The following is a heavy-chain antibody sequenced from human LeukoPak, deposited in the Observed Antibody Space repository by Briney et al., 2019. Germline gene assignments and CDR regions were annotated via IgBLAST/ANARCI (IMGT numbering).Heavy chain of an antibody. CDR3: ARGYPYYYDSSGPNWFDP. D-gene: IGHD3-22*01. CDR2: INHSGST. Sequence: SETLSLTCTVSGGSISSYYWSWIRQPPGKGLEWIGEINHSGSTNYNPSLKSRVTISVDTSKNQFSLKLSSVTAADTAVYYCARGYPYYYDSSGPNWFDPWGQGTLVTVSS. CDR1: GGSISSYY. J-gene: IGHJ5*02. V-gene: IGHV4-34*01.